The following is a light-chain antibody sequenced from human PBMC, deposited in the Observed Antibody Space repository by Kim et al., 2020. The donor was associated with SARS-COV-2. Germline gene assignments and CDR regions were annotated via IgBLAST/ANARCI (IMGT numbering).Light chain of an antibody. CDR2: RYD. CDR1: INEVSSKI. Sequence: RQQATTPGPRNINEVSSKIVLWLQHNRGHPHKLLSYRYDNGPSEISDKLSASRSGNIASLTITGLQPDDEADYYCSAWDSSLSAWVFGGGTQLTVL. V-gene: IGLV10-54*01. J-gene: IGLJ3*02. CDR3: SAWDSSLSAWV.